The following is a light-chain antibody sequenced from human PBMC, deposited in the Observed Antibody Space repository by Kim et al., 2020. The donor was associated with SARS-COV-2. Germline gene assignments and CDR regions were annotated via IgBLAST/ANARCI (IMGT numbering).Light chain of an antibody. Sequence: EIVLTQSPGTLSLSPGKRATLSCRASQSVSSSYLAWYQQKPGQAPRLLIYGASSRATGIPDRFSGSGSGTDFTLTISRLEPEDFAVYYCQQYGSSIPITFGQGTRLEIK. CDR1: QSVSSSY. CDR2: GAS. CDR3: QQYGSSIPIT. J-gene: IGKJ5*01. V-gene: IGKV3-20*01.